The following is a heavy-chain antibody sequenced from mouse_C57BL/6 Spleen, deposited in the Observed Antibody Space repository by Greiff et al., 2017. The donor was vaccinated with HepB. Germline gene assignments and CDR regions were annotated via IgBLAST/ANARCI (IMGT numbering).Heavy chain of an antibody. J-gene: IGHJ2*01. V-gene: IGHV1-82*01. CDR2: IYPGDGDT. Sequence: VQLQQSGPELVKPGASVKISCKASGYAFSSSWMNWVKQRPGKGLEWIGRIYPGDGDTNYNGKFKGKATLTADKSSSTAYMQLSSLTSEDSAVYFCARDYYGSSYGTGFDYWGQGTTLTVSS. CDR1: GYAFSSSW. CDR3: ARDYYGSSYGTGFDY. D-gene: IGHD1-1*01.